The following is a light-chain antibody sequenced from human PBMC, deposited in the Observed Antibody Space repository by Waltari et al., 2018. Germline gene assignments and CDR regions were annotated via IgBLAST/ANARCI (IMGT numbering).Light chain of an antibody. V-gene: IGLV1-47*02. CDR2: SNS. CDR3: AAWDGTLSAVA. Sequence: QSVLAQPPSASGTPGQRVIISFSGSSSTIEHSFFPWYQQFPGTAPKVLIQSNSQRPSGVPDRFSGSKSGTSASLAISGLRPEDEADYYCAAWDGTLSAVAFGGGTKLTVL. CDR1: SSTIEHSF. J-gene: IGLJ2*01.